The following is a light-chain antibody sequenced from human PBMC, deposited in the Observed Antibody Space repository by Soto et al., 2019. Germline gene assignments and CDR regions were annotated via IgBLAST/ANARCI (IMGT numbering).Light chain of an antibody. V-gene: IGKV3-20*01. Sequence: EIVLTQSPGTLSLSPGERANLSCRASQSVSRSYLAWYQHKPGQAPRLLIYGASSMATGIPDRFSGSGSETDFSYTISRLEPEDFAVYYCQQYGISPGTFGQGTQVEIK. J-gene: IGKJ1*01. CDR2: GAS. CDR1: QSVSRSY. CDR3: QQYGISPGT.